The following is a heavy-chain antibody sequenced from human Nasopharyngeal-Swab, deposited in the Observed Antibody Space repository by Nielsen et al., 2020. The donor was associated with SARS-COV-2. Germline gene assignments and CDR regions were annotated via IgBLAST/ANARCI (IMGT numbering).Heavy chain of an antibody. Sequence: GGSLRLSCAASGFTFDDYAMHWVRQAPGKGLEWVSGISWNSGSIGYADSVKGRFTISRDNAKNPLYLQMNSLRAEDTAVYYCARGWGIAARSGWFDPWGQGTLVTVSS. D-gene: IGHD6-6*01. V-gene: IGHV3-9*01. CDR2: ISWNSGSI. CDR3: ARGWGIAARSGWFDP. CDR1: GFTFDDYA. J-gene: IGHJ5*02.